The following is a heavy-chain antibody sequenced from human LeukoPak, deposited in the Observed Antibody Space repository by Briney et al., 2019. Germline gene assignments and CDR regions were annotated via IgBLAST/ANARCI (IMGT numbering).Heavy chain of an antibody. J-gene: IGHJ5*02. CDR3: AKEGDIVVVPAAIAPAWFDP. D-gene: IGHD2-2*02. Sequence: PGGSLRLSCAASGFIFSNHAMSWVRQTPGKGLEWVSSMDTGGGTYYAASVKGRFTISRDNSKNTLYLQMNSLRAEDTAVYYCAKEGDIVVVPAAIAPAWFDPWGQGTLVTVSS. CDR1: GFIFSNHA. V-gene: IGHV3-23*01. CDR2: MDTGGGT.